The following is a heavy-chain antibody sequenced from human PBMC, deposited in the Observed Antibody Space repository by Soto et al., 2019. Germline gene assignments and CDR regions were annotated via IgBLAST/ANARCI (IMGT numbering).Heavy chain of an antibody. V-gene: IGHV1-8*01. CDR2: MNPNSGNT. Sequence: QVQLVQSGAEVKKPGASVKVSCKASGYTFTSYDINWVRQATGRGLEWMGWMNPNSGNTGYAQKFQGRVTMTRNTSISTAYMELSSLRSEDTAVYYCASRAYCGGDCYAWGQGTLVTVSS. CDR3: ASRAYCGGDCYA. J-gene: IGHJ5*02. CDR1: GYTFTSYD. D-gene: IGHD2-21*02.